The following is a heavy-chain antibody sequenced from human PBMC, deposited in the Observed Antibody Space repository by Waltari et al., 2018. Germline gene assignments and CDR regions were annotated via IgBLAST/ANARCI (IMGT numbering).Heavy chain of an antibody. J-gene: IGHJ4*02. CDR2: VDTEYGET. Sequence: EVQLVQSGAEVKKPGATVKISCKVSGYTFTDYYMHWVQQAPGKGLEWMGLVDTEYGETISAENVQCRVTITADTSTDTAYMELSSLRSEDTAVYYCATEAVAGTGVYYFDYWGQGTLVTVSS. V-gene: IGHV1-69-2*01. CDR3: ATEAVAGTGVYYFDY. CDR1: GYTFTDYY. D-gene: IGHD6-19*01.